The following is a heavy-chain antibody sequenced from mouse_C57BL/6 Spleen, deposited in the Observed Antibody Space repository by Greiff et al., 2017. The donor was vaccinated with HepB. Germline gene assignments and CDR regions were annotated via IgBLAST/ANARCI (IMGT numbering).Heavy chain of an antibody. CDR3: ARLRETAYYYAMDY. D-gene: IGHD3-1*01. CDR2: ISSGSSTI. CDR1: GFTFSDYG. J-gene: IGHJ4*01. V-gene: IGHV5-17*01. Sequence: EVQVVESGGGLVKPGGSLKLSCAASGFTFSDYGMHWVRQAPEKGLEWVAYISSGSSTIYYADTVKGRFTISRDNAKNTLFLQMTSLRSEDTAMYYCARLRETAYYYAMDYWGQGTSVTVSS.